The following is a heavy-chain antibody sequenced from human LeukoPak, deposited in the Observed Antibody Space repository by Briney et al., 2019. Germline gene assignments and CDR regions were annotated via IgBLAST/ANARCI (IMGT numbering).Heavy chain of an antibody. Sequence: SETLSLTCAVYGGFDIYYWTIVRQPPGKGLEWIGETTFRGKTNYNPSLKSRVTTSVDRTTQQFSLRLTSVTVADTAVYYCAGYGGDWYPDSWGQGTLVIVSS. CDR3: AGYGGDWYPDS. V-gene: IGHV4-34*01. J-gene: IGHJ4*02. D-gene: IGHD6-19*01. CDR1: GGFDIYY. CDR2: TTFRGKT.